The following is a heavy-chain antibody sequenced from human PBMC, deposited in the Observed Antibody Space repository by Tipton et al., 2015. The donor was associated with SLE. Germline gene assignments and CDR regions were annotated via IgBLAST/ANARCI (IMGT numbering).Heavy chain of an antibody. CDR2: IYYSGST. CDR3: ARGEITMVQGVIWDDAFDI. V-gene: IGHV4-59*01. Sequence: GLVKPSETLSLTCTVSDGSISSYYWSWIRQPPGKGLEWIGYIYYSGSTNYNPSLKSRVTISVDTSKNQFSLKLSSVTAADTAVYYCARGEITMVQGVIWDDAFDIWGQGTMVTVSS. CDR1: DGSISSYY. D-gene: IGHD3-10*01. J-gene: IGHJ3*02.